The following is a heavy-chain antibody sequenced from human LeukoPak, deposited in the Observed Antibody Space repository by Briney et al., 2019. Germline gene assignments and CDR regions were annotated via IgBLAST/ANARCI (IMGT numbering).Heavy chain of an antibody. D-gene: IGHD3-9*01. CDR1: GYSFTSYW. J-gene: IGHJ4*02. CDR2: IYPGDSDT. Sequence: GGSLKISCKGSGYSFTSYWIGWVRQMPGKGLEWMGIIYPGDSDTRYSPSFQGQVTISADKSISTAYLQWSSLKASDTAMYYCAITYYDILTGYYGFDYWGQGTLVTVSS. V-gene: IGHV5-51*01. CDR3: AITYYDILTGYYGFDY.